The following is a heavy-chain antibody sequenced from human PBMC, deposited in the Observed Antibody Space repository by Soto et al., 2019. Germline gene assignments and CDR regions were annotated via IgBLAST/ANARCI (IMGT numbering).Heavy chain of an antibody. Sequence: GGSLRLSCAASGLSVSSSDMSWVRQASGKGLEWVSVIYSGGSTHDADSVKGRFTISRDNSKNTVHLQMNSLRVDDTAVYFCSTSSRNEYHFAMDAWGQGTTVTVSS. CDR3: STSSRNEYHFAMDA. CDR1: GLSVSSSD. V-gene: IGHV3-53*01. D-gene: IGHD6-6*01. J-gene: IGHJ6*02. CDR2: IYSGGST.